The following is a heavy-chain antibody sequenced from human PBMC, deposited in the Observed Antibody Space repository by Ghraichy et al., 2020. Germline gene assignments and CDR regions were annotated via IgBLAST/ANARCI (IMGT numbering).Heavy chain of an antibody. Sequence: ASVKVSCKASGYTFTSHGISWVRQAPGQGLEWMGWISAYNGNTNYAQKLQGRVTMTTDTSTSTAYTELRSLRSDDTAVYYCARWDSTSWDRVYNWFDPSGPGTLLTVSS. CDR1: GYTFTSHG. CDR2: ISAYNGNT. CDR3: ARWDSTSWDRVYNWFDP. D-gene: IGHD2-2*01. J-gene: IGHJ5*02. V-gene: IGHV1-18*01.